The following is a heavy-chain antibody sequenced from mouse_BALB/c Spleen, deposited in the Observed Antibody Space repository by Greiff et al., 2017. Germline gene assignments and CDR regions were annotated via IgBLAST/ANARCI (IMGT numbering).Heavy chain of an antibody. Sequence: EVQLVESGPGLVKPSQSLSLTCSVTGYSITSGYYWNWIRQFPGNKLEWMGYISYDGSNNYNPSLKNRISLTRDTSKNQFFLTLNSVTTEDTATYYCAHAYGNYVWFAYWGQGTLVTVSA. J-gene: IGHJ3*01. D-gene: IGHD2-1*01. V-gene: IGHV3-6*02. CDR3: AHAYGNYVWFAY. CDR1: GYSITSGYY. CDR2: ISYDGSN.